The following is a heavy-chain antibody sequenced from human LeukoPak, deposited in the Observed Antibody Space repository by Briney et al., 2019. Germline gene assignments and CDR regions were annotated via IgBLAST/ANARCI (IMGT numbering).Heavy chain of an antibody. Sequence: SETLSLTCTVSGGSISSYYWSWIRQPPGKGLEWIGYIYYSGSTNYNPSLKSRVTISVDTSKHQFSLKLSSVTAADTAVYYCARDLLRHYAFDIWGQGTMVTVSS. CDR1: GGSISSYY. CDR3: ARDLLRHYAFDI. V-gene: IGHV4-59*01. D-gene: IGHD4-17*01. CDR2: IYYSGST. J-gene: IGHJ3*02.